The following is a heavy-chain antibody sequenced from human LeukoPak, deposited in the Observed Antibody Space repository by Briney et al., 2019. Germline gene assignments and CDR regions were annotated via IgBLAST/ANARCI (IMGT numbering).Heavy chain of an antibody. CDR1: GGSISSYY. V-gene: IGHV4-4*07. D-gene: IGHD5-18*01. Sequence: PSETLSLTCTVSGGSISSYYWSWIRQPAGKGLEWIGRIYTSGSTNYNPSLKSRVTISVDTSKNQFSLKLSSVTAADTAVYYCARGTSRYSYGPSFDYWGQGTLVTVSS. CDR2: IYTSGST. CDR3: ARGTSRYSYGPSFDY. J-gene: IGHJ4*02.